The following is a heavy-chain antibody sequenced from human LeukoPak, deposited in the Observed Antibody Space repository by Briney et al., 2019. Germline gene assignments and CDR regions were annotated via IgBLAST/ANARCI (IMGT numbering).Heavy chain of an antibody. D-gene: IGHD3-9*01. CDR1: GFAFSGYN. J-gene: IGHJ4*02. V-gene: IGHV3-48*01. CDR2: ITSSSSIM. CDR3: ARDWGGALTGFD. Sequence: GGSLRLSCAASGFAFSGYNMNWVRRAPGKGLEWVSYITSSSSIMYYADSVKGRFTISRDNAKNPLYLQMNSLRVEDTAVYYCARDWGGALTGFDWGQGTLVTVSS.